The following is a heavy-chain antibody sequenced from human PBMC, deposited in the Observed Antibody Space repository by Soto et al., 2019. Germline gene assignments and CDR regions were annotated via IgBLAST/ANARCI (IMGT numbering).Heavy chain of an antibody. V-gene: IGHV3-7*03. CDR2: IKQDGSEK. CDR1: GFTFSSYW. Sequence: GGSLRLSCAASGFTFSSYWMSWVRQAPGKGLEWVANIKQDGSEKYYVDSVKGRFTISRDNAKNSLYLQMNSLRAEDTAVYYCAREGPGDFWSGYYLSYYYYYGMDVWGQGTTVTVSS. J-gene: IGHJ6*02. D-gene: IGHD3-3*01. CDR3: AREGPGDFWSGYYLSYYYYYGMDV.